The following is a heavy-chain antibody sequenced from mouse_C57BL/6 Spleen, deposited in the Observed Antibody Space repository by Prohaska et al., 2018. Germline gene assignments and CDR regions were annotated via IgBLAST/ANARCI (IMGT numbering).Heavy chain of an antibody. V-gene: IGHV1-39*01. D-gene: IGHD1-1*01. Sequence: GKSLEWIGVINHNYGTTSYNQKFKGKATLTVDQSSSTAYMQLNSLTSEDSAVYYCARSGVYYGSSYWYFDVWGTGTTVTVSS. CDR3: ARSGVYYGSSYWYFDV. CDR2: INHNYGTT. J-gene: IGHJ1*03.